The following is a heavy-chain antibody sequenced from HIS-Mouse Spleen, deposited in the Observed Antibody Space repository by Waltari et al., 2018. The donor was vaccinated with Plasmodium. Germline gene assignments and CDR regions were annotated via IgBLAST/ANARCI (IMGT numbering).Heavy chain of an antibody. D-gene: IGHD1-26*01. CDR3: ARARGSYDAFDI. CDR1: GGSISSYY. CDR2: IHTSGST. V-gene: IGHV4-4*07. J-gene: IGHJ3*02. Sequence: QVQLQESGPGLVKPSETLSLTCTVSGGSISSYYWSWIRQPPGKGLEWIGRIHTSGSTNNNPSLKTPVTRSVDTSKNQFSLKLSSVTAADTAVYYCARARGSYDAFDIWGQGTMVTVSS.